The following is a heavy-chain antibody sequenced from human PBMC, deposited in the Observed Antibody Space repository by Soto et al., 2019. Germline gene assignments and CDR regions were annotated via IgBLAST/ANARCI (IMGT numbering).Heavy chain of an antibody. Sequence: PSETLSLTCAVYGGSFSGYYWSWIRQPPGKGLEWIGEINHSGSTNYNPFLKSRVTISVDTSKNRFSLKLSSVTAADTAVYYCARGRVIAARPIRDNDYWGQGTLVTVSS. V-gene: IGHV4-34*01. CDR2: INHSGST. CDR3: ARGRVIAARPIRDNDY. D-gene: IGHD6-6*01. CDR1: GGSFSGYY. J-gene: IGHJ4*02.